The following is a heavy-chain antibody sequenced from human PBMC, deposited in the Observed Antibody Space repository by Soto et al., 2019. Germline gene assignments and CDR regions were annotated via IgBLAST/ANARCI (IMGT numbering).Heavy chain of an antibody. Sequence: PGGSQRLSCAASGFTFRSYARSWVRQAPGKGLEWVSAISGSGGSTYYADSVKGRFTISRDNSKDTLYLQMNSLRAEDTAVYYCAKDMYSSGWYDHDAFDIWGQGTMVTVSS. CDR1: GFTFRSYA. D-gene: IGHD6-19*01. CDR3: AKDMYSSGWYDHDAFDI. V-gene: IGHV3-23*01. J-gene: IGHJ3*02. CDR2: ISGSGGST.